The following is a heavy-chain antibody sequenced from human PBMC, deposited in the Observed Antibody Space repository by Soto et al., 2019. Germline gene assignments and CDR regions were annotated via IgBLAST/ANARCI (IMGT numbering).Heavy chain of an antibody. D-gene: IGHD2-2*01. CDR1: GFTFSSYG. Sequence: QVQLVESGGGVVQPGRSLRLSCAASGFTFSSYGMHWVRQAPGKGLEWVAVIWYDGSNKYYADSVKGRFTISRDNSKNTLYLQMNSLRAEDTAVYYCAREVVLVPAASDGDNWFDPWGQGTLVTVSS. CDR3: AREVVLVPAASDGDNWFDP. J-gene: IGHJ5*02. CDR2: IWYDGSNK. V-gene: IGHV3-33*01.